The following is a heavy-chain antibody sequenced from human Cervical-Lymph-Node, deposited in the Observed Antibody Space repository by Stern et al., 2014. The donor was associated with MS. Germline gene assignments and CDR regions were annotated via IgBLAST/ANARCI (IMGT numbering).Heavy chain of an antibody. D-gene: IGHD5-24*01. J-gene: IGHJ4*02. V-gene: IGHV4-30-4*01. CDR1: GGSISSGEYY. Sequence: QVQLQESGPGLVKPSQTLSLTCTVTGGSISSGEYYWSWIRQSPGKGLEWIGYIHNSGTTYSNPSLKSRVTISVDTSKNQFSLKLRSVTAADTAVYYCSRDADGYSLVFGYWGRGTLVTVSS. CDR3: SRDADGYSLVFGY. CDR2: IHNSGTT.